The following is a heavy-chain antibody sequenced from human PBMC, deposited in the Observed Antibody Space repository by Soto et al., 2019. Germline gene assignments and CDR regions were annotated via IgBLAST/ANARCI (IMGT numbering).Heavy chain of an antibody. J-gene: IGHJ4*02. CDR2: INGDGSDT. CDR1: GLAFSCYG. V-gene: IGHV3-74*01. CDR3: ARGHQWPVVSWGH. Sequence: GVLRLSCAASGLAFSCYGMHWVRQAPGKGLVWVAGINGDGSDTAYADSVEGRFTVSRDNSKNTLYLQMNSLRAEDTAVYYCARGHQWPVVSWGHWGQGTLVTVSS. D-gene: IGHD6-19*01.